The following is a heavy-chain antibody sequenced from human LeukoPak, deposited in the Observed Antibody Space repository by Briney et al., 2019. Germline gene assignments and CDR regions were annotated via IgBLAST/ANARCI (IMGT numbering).Heavy chain of an antibody. CDR3: ARGEESSSWSYYFDY. CDR2: INHSGST. Sequence: PSETLSLTCTVSGGSISSGGYSWSWIRQPPGKGLEWIGEINHSGSTNYNPSIKSRVTISVDTSKNQFSLKLSSVTAADTAVYYCARGEESSSWSYYFDYWGQGTLVTVSS. J-gene: IGHJ4*02. D-gene: IGHD6-13*01. CDR1: GGSISSGGYS. V-gene: IGHV4-39*07.